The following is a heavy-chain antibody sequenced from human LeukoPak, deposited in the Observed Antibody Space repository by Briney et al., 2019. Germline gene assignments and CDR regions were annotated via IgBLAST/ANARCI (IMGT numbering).Heavy chain of an antibody. CDR1: GYTFTSCG. Sequence: ASVKVSCKASGYTFTSCGITWVRQAPGQGLEWMGWISAYNDDTNYAQKLQGRVTMTTDTSTSTAYMELRSLRSDDTAVYYCARDPDDYGDYAPFDYWGQGTLVTVSS. J-gene: IGHJ4*02. V-gene: IGHV1-18*01. CDR2: ISAYNDDT. D-gene: IGHD4-17*01. CDR3: ARDPDDYGDYAPFDY.